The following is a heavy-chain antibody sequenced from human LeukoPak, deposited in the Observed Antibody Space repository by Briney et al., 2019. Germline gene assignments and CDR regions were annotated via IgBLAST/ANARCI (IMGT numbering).Heavy chain of an antibody. CDR3: ARDYKGCPGDY. D-gene: IGHD1-1*01. CDR1: GFTFSSYS. CDR2: ISSSSSYI. V-gene: IGHV3-21*01. J-gene: IGHJ4*02. Sequence: GGSLRLSCAASGFTFSSYSMNWVRQAPGRGLEWVSSISSSSSYIYYADSVKGRFTISRDNAKNSLYLQMNSLRAEDTAVYYCARDYKGCPGDYWGQGTLVTVSS.